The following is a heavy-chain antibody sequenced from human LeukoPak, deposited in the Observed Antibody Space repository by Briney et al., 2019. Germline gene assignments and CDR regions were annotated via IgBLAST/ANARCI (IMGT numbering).Heavy chain of an antibody. CDR3: ASSSAWYEPIDY. CDR2: IWYDGSNK. D-gene: IGHD6-19*01. J-gene: IGHJ4*02. CDR1: GFTFSSYG. Sequence: PGGSLRLSCAASGFTFSSYGMHWVRQAPGKGLEWVAVIWYDGSNKYYADSVKGRFTISRDNSKNTLYLQMNGLRAEDTAVYYCASSSAWYEPIDYWGQGTLVTVSS. V-gene: IGHV3-33*01.